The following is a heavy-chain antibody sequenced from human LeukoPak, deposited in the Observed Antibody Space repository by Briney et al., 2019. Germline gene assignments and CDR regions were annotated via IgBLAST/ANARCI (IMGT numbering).Heavy chain of an antibody. CDR3: AKEGKIRIWNYYQAKQVY. CDR2: ISGSGGST. V-gene: IGHV3-23*01. D-gene: IGHD1-7*01. Sequence: PGGSLRLSCAVSGFTVSSNYMSWVRQAPGKGLEWVSGISGSGGSTHYADSVKGRFTISRDNSKNTLYLEMNSLRAEDTAVYYCAKEGKIRIWNYYQAKQVYWGQGTLVTVSS. CDR1: GFTVSSNY. J-gene: IGHJ4*02.